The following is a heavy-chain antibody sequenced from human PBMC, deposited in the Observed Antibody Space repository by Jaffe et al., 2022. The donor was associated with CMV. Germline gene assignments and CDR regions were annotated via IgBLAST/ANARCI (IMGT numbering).Heavy chain of an antibody. J-gene: IGHJ6*02. CDR2: IIPIFGTA. D-gene: IGHD1-7*01. CDR1: GGTFSSYA. Sequence: QVQLVQSGAEVKKPGSSVKVSCKASGGTFSSYAISWVRQAPGQGLEWMGGIIPIFGTANYAQKFQGRVTITADESTSTAYMELSSLRSEDTAVYYCASYGITGTTYLLDYYYYGMDVWGQGTTVTVSS. V-gene: IGHV1-69*01. CDR3: ASYGITGTTYLLDYYYYGMDV.